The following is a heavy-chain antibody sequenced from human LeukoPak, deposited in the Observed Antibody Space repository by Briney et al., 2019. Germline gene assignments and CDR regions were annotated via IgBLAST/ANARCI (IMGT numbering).Heavy chain of an antibody. D-gene: IGHD2-2*01. J-gene: IGHJ5*02. CDR1: VGTFSSYT. Sequence: SVKVSCKASVGTFSSYTISWVRQAPGQGLEWMGRIIPILGIANYAQKFQGRVTITADKSTSTAYMELSSLRSEDTAVYYCARDLEAVVVVPAAYTPFDPGGQGTLVTVSS. CDR3: ARDLEAVVVVPAAYTPFDP. CDR2: IIPILGIA. V-gene: IGHV1-69*04.